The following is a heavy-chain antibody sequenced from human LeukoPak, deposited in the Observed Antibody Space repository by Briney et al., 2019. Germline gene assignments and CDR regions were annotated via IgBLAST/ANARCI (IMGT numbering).Heavy chain of an antibody. J-gene: IGHJ4*02. CDR3: ARGRDYDFWSGYPHPFDY. V-gene: IGHV1-69*05. CDR2: IIPIFGTA. D-gene: IGHD3-3*01. Sequence: GASVKVSCKASGGTFSSYAISWVRQAPGQGLEWMGGIIPIFGTANYAQKFQGRVTITTDESTSTAYMELSSLRSEDTAVYYCARGRDYDFWSGYPHPFDYWGQGTLVTVSS. CDR1: GGTFSSYA.